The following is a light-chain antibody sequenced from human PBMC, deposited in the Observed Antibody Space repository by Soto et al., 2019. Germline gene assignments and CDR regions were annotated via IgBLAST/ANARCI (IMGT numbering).Light chain of an antibody. J-gene: IGKJ4*01. CDR1: QSIDNW. CDR2: DAS. V-gene: IGKV1-5*01. CDR3: QQYDSYPVT. Sequence: DIQMTQSPSTLSASVGDRVTVTCRASQSIDNWLAWYQQKPGEAPKLLIYDASTLQSGVPSSFSGSGSGTEFTLTISSLQPDDFATYYCQQYDSYPVTFGGGTRVEI.